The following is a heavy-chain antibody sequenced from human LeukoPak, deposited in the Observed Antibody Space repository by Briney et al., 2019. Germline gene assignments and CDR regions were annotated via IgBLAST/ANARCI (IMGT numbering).Heavy chain of an antibody. V-gene: IGHV1-18*01. CDR2: ISAYNGNT. CDR1: GYTFTTYT. Sequence: GASVKVSCKASGYTFTTYTMNWVRQAPGQGLEWMGWISAYNGNTNYAQKLQGRVTMTTDTSTSTAYMELRSLRSDDTAVYYCARSDGSGWYLFDYWGQGTLVTVSS. D-gene: IGHD6-19*01. J-gene: IGHJ4*02. CDR3: ARSDGSGWYLFDY.